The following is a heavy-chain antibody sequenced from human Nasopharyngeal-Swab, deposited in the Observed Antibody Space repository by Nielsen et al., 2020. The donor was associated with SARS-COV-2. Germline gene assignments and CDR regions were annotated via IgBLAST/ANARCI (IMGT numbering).Heavy chain of an antibody. CDR1: GGSISSGGYS. V-gene: IGHV4-61*08. D-gene: IGHD3-3*01. CDR2: IYYSGST. J-gene: IGHJ4*02. Sequence: GSLRLSCAVSGGSISSGGYSWSWIRQPPGKGLEWIGYIYYSGSTNYNPSLKSRVTISVDTSKNQFSLKLSSVTAADTAVYYCARASRVVRFLEPYFDYWGQGTLVTVSS. CDR3: ARASRVVRFLEPYFDY.